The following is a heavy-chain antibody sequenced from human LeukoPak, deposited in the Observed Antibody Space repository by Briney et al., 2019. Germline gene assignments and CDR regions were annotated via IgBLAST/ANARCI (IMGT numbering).Heavy chain of an antibody. J-gene: IGHJ3*02. Sequence: GASVKVSWKASGYTFTSYGISWVRQAPGQGLEWMGWISANNGYTNYAQKLQGRVTMTTDTSTTTAYMELTSLTSHDTAVYYCARDEHYYGSGTYYRRASTFDIWGQGTMVTVSS. D-gene: IGHD3-10*01. CDR2: ISANNGYT. V-gene: IGHV1-18*04. CDR1: GYTFTSYG. CDR3: ARDEHYYGSGTYYRRASTFDI.